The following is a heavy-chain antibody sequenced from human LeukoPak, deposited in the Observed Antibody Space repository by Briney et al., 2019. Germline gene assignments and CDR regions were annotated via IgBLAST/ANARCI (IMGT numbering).Heavy chain of an antibody. CDR3: VRSNSGYDFYWYFDL. Sequence: SETLSLTCIVSGDPINSGSYYWSWIRQPAGKGLEWIGRIYSSGNTKYNPSLKSRVTVSADTSKNQFSLKLNSVTAADTAMYYCVRSNSGYDFYWYFDLWGRGTLVTVSS. D-gene: IGHD5-12*01. V-gene: IGHV4-61*02. CDR1: GDPINSGSYY. CDR2: IYSSGNT. J-gene: IGHJ2*01.